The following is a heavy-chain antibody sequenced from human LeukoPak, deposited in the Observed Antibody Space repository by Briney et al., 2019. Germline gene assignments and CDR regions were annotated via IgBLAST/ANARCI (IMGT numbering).Heavy chain of an antibody. D-gene: IGHD6-13*01. J-gene: IGHJ6*03. CDR3: ARVMAAGTFYMDV. CDR2: IIPIFGTA. CDR1: GGTFSSYA. V-gene: IGHV1-69*06. Sequence: ASVKVPCKASGGTFSSYAISWVRQAPGQGLEWMGGIIPIFGTANYAQKFQGRVTITADKSTSTAYMELSSLRSEDTAVYYCARVMAAGTFYMDVWGKGTTVTVSS.